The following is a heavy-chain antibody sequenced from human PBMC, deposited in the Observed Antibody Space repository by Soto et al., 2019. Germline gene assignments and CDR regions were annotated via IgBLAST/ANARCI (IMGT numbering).Heavy chain of an antibody. CDR2: IIPIFGIA. D-gene: IGHD1-26*01. V-gene: IGHV1-69*10. J-gene: IGHJ4*02. CDR3: ARVGYSGSYYYFDY. Sequence: SVKVSCKASGGTFSSYAISWVRQAPGQGLEWMGGIIPIFGIANYAQKFQGRVTITADKSTSTAYMELSSLRSEDTAVYYCARVGYSGSYYYFDYWGQGTLVTVSS. CDR1: GGTFSSYA.